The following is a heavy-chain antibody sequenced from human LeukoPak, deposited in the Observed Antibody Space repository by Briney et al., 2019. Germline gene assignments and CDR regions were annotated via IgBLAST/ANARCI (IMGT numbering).Heavy chain of an antibody. D-gene: IGHD3-22*01. CDR2: IYYSGST. CDR1: GGSISSSSYY. Sequence: KPSETLSLTCTVSGGSISSSSYYWGWIRQPPGKGLDWIGSIYYSGSTYYNPSLKSRVAISVDTSKTQFSLKLSSVTAADTAVFYCARYPKYYYDSSGYFDYWGQGTLVTVSS. V-gene: IGHV4-39*01. J-gene: IGHJ4*02. CDR3: ARYPKYYYDSSGYFDY.